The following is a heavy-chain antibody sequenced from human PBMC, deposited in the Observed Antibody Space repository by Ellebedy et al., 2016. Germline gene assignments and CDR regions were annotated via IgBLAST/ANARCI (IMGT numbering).Heavy chain of an antibody. CDR3: ARETNTLVRSQSGYDVFDL. J-gene: IGHJ3*01. D-gene: IGHD6-25*01. V-gene: IGHV1-69*13. CDR1: GGTFTTQA. Sequence: SVKVSCXTSGGTFTTQALSWVRHVPGQGLEWMGGVMPMFEKVNYAPKFQGRLTITADGSTSTAYMELSSLTSEDTAVYYCARETNTLVRSQSGYDVFDLWGQGAMVTVSS. CDR2: VMPMFEKV.